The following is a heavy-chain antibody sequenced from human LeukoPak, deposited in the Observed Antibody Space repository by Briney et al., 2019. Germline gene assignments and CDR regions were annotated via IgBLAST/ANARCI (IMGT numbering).Heavy chain of an antibody. CDR3: TRGAWYSDY. CDR2: INQDGSQK. CDR1: GXTFSSSW. D-gene: IGHD6-19*01. Sequence: TGGSLRLSCAASGXTFSSSWMSWVRQAPGKGLEWVATINQDGSQKNYVDSVKGRFIISRDNAKTSLDLQMNSLGAEDTAVYYCTRGAWYSDYWGQGALVTVSS. V-gene: IGHV3-7*04. J-gene: IGHJ4*02.